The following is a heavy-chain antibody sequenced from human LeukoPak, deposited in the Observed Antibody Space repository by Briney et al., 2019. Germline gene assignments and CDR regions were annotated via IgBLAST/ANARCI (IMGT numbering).Heavy chain of an antibody. Sequence: GGSLRLSCAASGFTFSIYAMSWVRRAPGKGLEWVSAISGSGGTTYHADSVRGRFTISRDNAKNSLYLQMNSLRAEDTAVYYCARDSPLAVAGTGFDYWGQGTLVTVSS. V-gene: IGHV3-23*01. CDR2: ISGSGGTT. CDR3: ARDSPLAVAGTGFDY. D-gene: IGHD6-19*01. CDR1: GFTFSIYA. J-gene: IGHJ4*02.